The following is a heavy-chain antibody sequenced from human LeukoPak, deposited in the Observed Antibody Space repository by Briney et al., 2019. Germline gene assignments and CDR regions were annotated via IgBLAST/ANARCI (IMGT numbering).Heavy chain of an antibody. CDR1: GFNFQIYW. J-gene: IGHJ3*02. CDR3: ARDLDSSGLSGAFDI. V-gene: IGHV3-7*01. Sequence: GGSLRLSCAASGFNFQIYWINWVRQAPGKGLEWVANRRQDGSDKYYVDSVKGRFTISRDNAKNSVHLQMNSLRAEDTAVYYCARDLDSSGLSGAFDIWGQGTMVTVS. CDR2: RRQDGSDK. D-gene: IGHD3-22*01.